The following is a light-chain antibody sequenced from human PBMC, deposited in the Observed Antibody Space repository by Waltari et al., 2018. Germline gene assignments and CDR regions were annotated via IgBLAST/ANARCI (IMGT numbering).Light chain of an antibody. Sequence: QSALTQPASVSGSPGQSITIPCTATSRNIGDYNLVSWFQHHPGKVPQLVMYYVTKRPSGISDRFSGSKSGNTASLTISALQADDEADYYCCSYSTSGSWMFGGGTKVTVL. J-gene: IGLJ3*02. CDR3: CSYSTSGSWM. CDR2: YVT. V-gene: IGLV2-23*02. CDR1: SRNIGDYNL.